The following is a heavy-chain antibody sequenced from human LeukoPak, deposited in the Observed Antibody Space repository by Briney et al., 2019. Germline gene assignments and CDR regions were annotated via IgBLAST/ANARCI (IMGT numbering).Heavy chain of an antibody. CDR1: GFTFSSYE. D-gene: IGHD6-19*01. J-gene: IGHJ4*02. Sequence: GGSLRLSYAASGFTFSSYEMNWFRQAPGKGLEWVSSISGTSGSIYYADSVKGRFTISRDNPKNSLYLQMNSLRADDTAVYYCARDHRIAVGGHDYWGQGTLVTVSS. V-gene: IGHV3-21*01. CDR2: ISGTSGSI. CDR3: ARDHRIAVGGHDY.